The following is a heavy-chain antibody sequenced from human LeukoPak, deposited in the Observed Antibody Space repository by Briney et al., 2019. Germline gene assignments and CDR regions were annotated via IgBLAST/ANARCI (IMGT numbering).Heavy chain of an antibody. J-gene: IGHJ1*01. CDR1: GXTFSSYA. CDR2: ISGSGGST. Sequence: GGSLRLSCAASGXTFSSYAMSWVRQAPGKGLEWVSAISGSGGSTYYADSVKGRFTISRDNSKNTQYLQMNSLRAEDTAVYYCAKRPVGATSEYFQHWGQGTLVTVSS. CDR3: AKRPVGATSEYFQH. V-gene: IGHV3-23*01. D-gene: IGHD1-26*01.